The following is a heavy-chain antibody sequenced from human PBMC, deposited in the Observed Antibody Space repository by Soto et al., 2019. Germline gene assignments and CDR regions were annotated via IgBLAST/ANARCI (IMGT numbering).Heavy chain of an antibody. J-gene: IGHJ2*01. CDR2: IIPIFGTA. Sequence: ASVKVSCKASGGTFSSYAISWVRQAPGQGLEWMGGIIPIFGTANYAQKFQGRVTITADESTSTAYMELSSLRSEDTAVYYCARDPSASYDSSGYRYWYFDLWGRGTLVTVSS. CDR1: GGTFSSYA. D-gene: IGHD3-22*01. V-gene: IGHV1-69*13. CDR3: ARDPSASYDSSGYRYWYFDL.